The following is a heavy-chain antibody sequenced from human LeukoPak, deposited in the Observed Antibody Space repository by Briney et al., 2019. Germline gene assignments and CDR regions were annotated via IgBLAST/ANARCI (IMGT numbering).Heavy chain of an antibody. J-gene: IGHJ6*02. Sequence: SQTLSLTCTVSGGSISSGSYYWSWIRQPAGKGLEWIGRIYSSGSTNYNPSLKSRVTISQDTSKNQVSLKLSSVTAADTAVYYCARADGYYYGMDIWGQGTTVTVSS. CDR1: GGSISSGSYY. CDR3: ARADGYYYGMDI. D-gene: IGHD5-24*01. CDR2: IYSSGST. V-gene: IGHV4-61*02.